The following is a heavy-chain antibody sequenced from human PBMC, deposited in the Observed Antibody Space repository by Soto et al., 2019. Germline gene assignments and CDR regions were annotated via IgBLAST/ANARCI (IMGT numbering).Heavy chain of an antibody. CDR3: ARRVAVAKGDYYYYGMDV. J-gene: IGHJ6*02. V-gene: IGHV4-39*01. CDR2: IYYSGST. CDR1: GGSISSSSYY. D-gene: IGHD6-19*01. Sequence: SETLSLTCTFSGGSISSSSYYWGWIRQPPGKGLEWIGSIYYSGSTYYNPSLKSRVTISVDTSKNQFSLKLSSVTAADTAVYYCARRVAVAKGDYYYYGMDVWGQGTTVT.